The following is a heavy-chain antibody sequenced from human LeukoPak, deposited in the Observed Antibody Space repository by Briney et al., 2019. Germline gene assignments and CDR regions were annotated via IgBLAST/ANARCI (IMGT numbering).Heavy chain of an antibody. D-gene: IGHD3-9*01. CDR3: ATVHFDWSYPYYFDY. V-gene: IGHV1-24*01. CDR1: GGTFSSYA. J-gene: IGHJ4*02. CDR2: FDPEDGET. Sequence: GASVKVSCKASGGTFSSYAISWVRQAPGKGLEWMGGFDPEDGETIYAQKFQGRVTMTEDTSTDTAYMKLSSLRSEDTAVYYCATVHFDWSYPYYFDYWGQGTLVTVSS.